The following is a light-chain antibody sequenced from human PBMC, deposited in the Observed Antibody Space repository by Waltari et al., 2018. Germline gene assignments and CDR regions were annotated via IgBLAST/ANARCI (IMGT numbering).Light chain of an antibody. CDR1: QSVSNN. CDR3: QQYNNWPPLFT. J-gene: IGKJ3*01. CDR2: GAS. V-gene: IGKV3-15*01. Sequence: EIVMIQSPATLSVSPGERATLSCRASQSVSNNLAWYQQNPGQAPRLLIYGASNRATGIPARFSGSGSGTEFTLTISSLQSEDFAVYYCQQYNNWPPLFTFGPGTKVDIK.